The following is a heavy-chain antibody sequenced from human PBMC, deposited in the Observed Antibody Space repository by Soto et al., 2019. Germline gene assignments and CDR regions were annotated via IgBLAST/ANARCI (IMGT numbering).Heavy chain of an antibody. Sequence: QVQLVESGGAVVQPGRSLRLSCAASGFTFSNHALQWVRQAPGKGLEWVAVISYDGGTQDYADSVRGRSTISRDKSEDTVYLQMNSLRTEDTVVYFCARAHDKGMITPADYWGQGTLVTVSS. CDR1: GFTFSNHA. D-gene: IGHD3-16*01. CDR2: ISYDGGTQ. V-gene: IGHV3-30-3*01. CDR3: ARAHDKGMITPADY. J-gene: IGHJ4*02.